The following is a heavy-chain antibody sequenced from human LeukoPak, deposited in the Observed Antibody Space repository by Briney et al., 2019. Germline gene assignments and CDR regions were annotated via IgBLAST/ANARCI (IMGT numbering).Heavy chain of an antibody. D-gene: IGHD6-25*01. J-gene: IGHJ3*02. CDR2: IYSCGDT. Sequence: GGSLRLPCAASGFTFRSNYMSWVREAPGKGLEWVSVIYSCGDTYYVDSVKGRFTISRDNSKNTLYVQMNSLRAEDTAVYYCARSLAAGFDIWGQGTMVIVST. CDR3: ARSLAAGFDI. CDR1: GFTFRSNY. V-gene: IGHV3-66*03.